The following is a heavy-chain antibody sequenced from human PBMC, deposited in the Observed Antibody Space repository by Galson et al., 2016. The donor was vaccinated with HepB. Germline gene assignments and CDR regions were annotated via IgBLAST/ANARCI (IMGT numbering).Heavy chain of an antibody. CDR2: IKANSGAT. D-gene: IGHD7-27*01. Sequence: SVKVSCKASGFSFIDHYMHWVRQAPGQGLEWMGWIKANSGATHYAQKFRGRVTMTRDTSIDTVYVELNTLRSDDTATYYCTRDHKWGPDFWGQGTLVTVSS. J-gene: IGHJ4*02. V-gene: IGHV1-2*02. CDR3: TRDHKWGPDF. CDR1: GFSFIDHY.